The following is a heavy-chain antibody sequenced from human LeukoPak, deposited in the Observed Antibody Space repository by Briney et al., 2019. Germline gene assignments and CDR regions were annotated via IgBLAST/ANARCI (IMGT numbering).Heavy chain of an antibody. CDR2: TSFDGKIQ. CDR3: AKSVRPGFFYYGMDA. J-gene: IGHJ6*02. D-gene: IGHD3-10*01. CDR1: GFTFSRYT. Sequence: GSLRLSCAASGFTFSRYTLHWVRQAPGTGLEWVALTSFDGKIQSYADSVKGRFTISRDNSKNTLYLQLNSLRAEDTAVYHCAKSVRPGFFYYGMDAWGQGATATVSS. V-gene: IGHV3-30-3*02.